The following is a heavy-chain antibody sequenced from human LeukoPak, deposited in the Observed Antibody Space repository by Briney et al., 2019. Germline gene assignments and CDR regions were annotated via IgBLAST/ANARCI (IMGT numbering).Heavy chain of an antibody. Sequence: AGGSLRLSCAASGFTFDDYAMHWARQAPGKGLEWVSLISWDGGSTYYADSVKGRFTISRDNSKSSLYLQMNSLRAEDTALYYCAKDMAAYYYASGNIDYWGQGTLVTVSS. V-gene: IGHV3-43D*03. CDR3: AKDMAAYYYASGNIDY. D-gene: IGHD3-10*01. J-gene: IGHJ4*02. CDR1: GFTFDDYA. CDR2: ISWDGGST.